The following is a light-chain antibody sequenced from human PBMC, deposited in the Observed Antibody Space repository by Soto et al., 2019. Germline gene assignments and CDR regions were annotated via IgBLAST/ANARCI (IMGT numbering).Light chain of an antibody. V-gene: IGLV2-14*01. CDR3: SSCAGGLVV. Sequence: QSALTQPAAVSGSPGQSITISCTGTSSDIGAHTYVSWFQQHPGKVPKVIIYNVSTRPSGISDRFSGSKSGNTASLTISGLQAGDEADYYCSSCAGGLVVFGGGTKLTVL. CDR2: NVS. J-gene: IGLJ2*01. CDR1: SSDIGAHTY.